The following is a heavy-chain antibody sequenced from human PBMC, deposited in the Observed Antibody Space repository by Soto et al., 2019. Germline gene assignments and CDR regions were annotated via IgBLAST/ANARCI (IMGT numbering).Heavy chain of an antibody. CDR1: GGSISSGGYY. J-gene: IGHJ4*02. D-gene: IGHD3-10*01. CDR2: IYYSGST. CDR3: ARVNYYGSATQTLGVIDY. V-gene: IGHV4-31*03. Sequence: PSETLSLTCTVSGGSISSGGYYWSWIRQHPGKGLEWIGYIYYSGSTYYNPSLKSRVTISVDTSKNQFSLKLSSVTAADTAVYYCARVNYYGSATQTLGVIDYWGQGTLVTVSS.